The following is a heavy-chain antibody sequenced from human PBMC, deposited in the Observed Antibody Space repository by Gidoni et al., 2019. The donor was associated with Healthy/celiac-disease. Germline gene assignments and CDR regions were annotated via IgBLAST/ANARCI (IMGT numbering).Heavy chain of an antibody. D-gene: IGHD4-17*01. CDR2: MNPNSGNT. CDR3: ARGPYDGDFYFDY. Sequence: QVQLVQSGAAVTKPGASVKVSCQASGYTFTSSDINWVRQATGQGLEWMGWMNPNSGNTGYAQKVQGRVTMTRNTSISTAYMELSSLRSEDTAVYYCARGPYDGDFYFDYWGQGTLVTVSS. V-gene: IGHV1-8*01. J-gene: IGHJ4*02. CDR1: GYTFTSSD.